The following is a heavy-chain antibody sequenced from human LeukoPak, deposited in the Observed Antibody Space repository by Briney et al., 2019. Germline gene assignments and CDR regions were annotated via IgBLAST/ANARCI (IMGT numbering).Heavy chain of an antibody. J-gene: IGHJ4*02. Sequence: GSLRLSCAASGFAFSSYSMNWVRQAPGKELEWVSSISSSSSYIYYADSVKGRFTISRDNAKNSLYLQMNSLRAEDTAVYYCARDWSSYYDFWSDRTDFWGQGTLVTVSS. D-gene: IGHD3-3*01. CDR2: ISSSSSYI. V-gene: IGHV3-21*01. CDR3: ARDWSSYYDFWSDRTDF. CDR1: GFAFSSYS.